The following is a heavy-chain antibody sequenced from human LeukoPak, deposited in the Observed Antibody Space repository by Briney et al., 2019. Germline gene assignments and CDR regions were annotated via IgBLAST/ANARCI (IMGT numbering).Heavy chain of an antibody. D-gene: IGHD2-15*01. CDR3: ARDEDRSYYFDY. CDR2: NSSGSSFI. J-gene: IGHJ4*02. V-gene: IGHV3-21*01. Sequence: GGSLTLSCAASVYTFSSHSMNWVPRARGKGLEWGASNSSGSSFIYYAESVKGRSTTSTDNATNSLYLQMNSLRAEDTAVYYCARDEDRSYYFDYWGQGTLVTVSS. CDR1: VYTFSSHS.